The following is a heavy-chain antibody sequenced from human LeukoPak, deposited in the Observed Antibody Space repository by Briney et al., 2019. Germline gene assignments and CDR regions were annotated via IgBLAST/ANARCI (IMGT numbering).Heavy chain of an antibody. CDR1: GGTFSSYA. V-gene: IGHV1-69*01. J-gene: IGHJ5*02. CDR3: ARLDLEDFGWLESWFDP. CDR2: IIPIFGTA. Sequence: SVKVSCKASGGTFSSYAISWVRQAPGQGLEWMGGIIPIFGTANYAQKFQGRVTITADESTSTAYMELSSLRSEDTAVYYCARLDLEDFGWLESWFDPWGQGTLVTVSS. D-gene: IGHD3-9*01.